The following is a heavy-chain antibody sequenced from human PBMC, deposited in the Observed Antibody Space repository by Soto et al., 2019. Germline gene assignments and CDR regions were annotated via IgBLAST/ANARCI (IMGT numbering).Heavy chain of an antibody. V-gene: IGHV3-30*18. CDR1: GFTFSSYG. Sequence: GGSLRLSCAASGFTFSSYGMHWVRQAPGKGLEWVAVISYDGSNKYYADSVKGRFTISRDNSKNTLYLQMNSLRAEDTAVYYCAKDGSNPPFDYWGQGTLVTVCS. CDR2: ISYDGSNK. J-gene: IGHJ4*02. CDR3: AKDGSNPPFDY.